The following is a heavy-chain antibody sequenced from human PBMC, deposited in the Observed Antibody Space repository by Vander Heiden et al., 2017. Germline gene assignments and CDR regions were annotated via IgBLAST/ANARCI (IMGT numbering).Heavy chain of an antibody. CDR2: ISYDGSNK. V-gene: IGHV3-30-3*01. J-gene: IGHJ6*02. D-gene: IGHD3-10*01. Sequence: QVQLVESWGGVVQPGRSLSLSCAASGFTFSSYAMHWVRQAPGKGLEWVAVISYDGSNKYYADSVKGRFTISRDNSKNTLYLQMNSLRAEDTAVYYCARVSPGSYPYGMDVWGQGTTVTVSS. CDR3: ARVSPGSYPYGMDV. CDR1: GFTFSSYA.